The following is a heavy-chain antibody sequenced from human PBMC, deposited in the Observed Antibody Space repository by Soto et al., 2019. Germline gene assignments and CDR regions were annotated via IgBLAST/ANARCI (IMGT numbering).Heavy chain of an antibody. CDR1: GGSISTYY. CDR3: AREKEYSYGSGFDY. Sequence: PSETLSLTCTVSGGSISTYYWSWIRQPPGKGLEWIGYIYYTGSTTYNPSLKSRVTISVDTPKNQFSLKLTSVTAADTAVYYCAREKEYSYGSGFDYWGQGTLVTVSS. V-gene: IGHV4-59*01. J-gene: IGHJ4*02. D-gene: IGHD5-18*01. CDR2: IYYTGST.